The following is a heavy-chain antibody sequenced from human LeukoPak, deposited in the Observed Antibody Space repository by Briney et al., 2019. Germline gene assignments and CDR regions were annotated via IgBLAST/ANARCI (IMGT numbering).Heavy chain of an antibody. V-gene: IGHV4-61*02. CDR1: GGSISSGSYY. D-gene: IGHD6-13*01. Sequence: PSETLSLTCTVSGGSISSGSYYWSWIRQPAGKGLEWIGRIYTSGSTNYNPSLKSRVTISVDTSKNQFSLKLSSVTAADTAVYYCARLISKRGYSSSGVDYWGQGTLVTVSS. CDR3: ARLISKRGYSSSGVDY. J-gene: IGHJ4*02. CDR2: IYTSGST.